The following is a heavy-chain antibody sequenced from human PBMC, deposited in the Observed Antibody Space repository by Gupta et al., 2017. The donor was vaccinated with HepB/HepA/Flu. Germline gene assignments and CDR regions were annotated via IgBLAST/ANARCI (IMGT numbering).Heavy chain of an antibody. Sequence: QVQLVQSAAEVKTPGSSVTVSCKASGGTFSRYAISWVRQAPGKGLEWMGGIIPIFGTAKYAQKFQGRVTITADASTSTASMELSSLRSDDTAVYYCATHGTPGIYYNYYMDVWGKGTTVIVS. D-gene: IGHD1-1*01. J-gene: IGHJ6*03. V-gene: IGHV1-69*01. CDR2: IIPIFGTA. CDR3: ATHGTPGIYYNYYMDV. CDR1: GGTFSRYA.